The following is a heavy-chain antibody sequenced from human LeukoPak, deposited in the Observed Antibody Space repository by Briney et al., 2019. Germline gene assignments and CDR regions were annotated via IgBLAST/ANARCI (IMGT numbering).Heavy chain of an antibody. CDR3: VKYVSGWFPRGDAFDL. CDR1: GFTFGDYA. V-gene: IGHV3-9*01. CDR2: INWNTNKI. Sequence: GGSLRLSCVASGFTFGDYAMHWVRQAPGKGLEWVSGINWNTNKIDYADSVKGRFTISRDNAKSSLYLQMNSLRTEDTALYHCVKYVSGWFPRGDAFDLWGQGTMVTVAS. D-gene: IGHD6-19*01. J-gene: IGHJ3*01.